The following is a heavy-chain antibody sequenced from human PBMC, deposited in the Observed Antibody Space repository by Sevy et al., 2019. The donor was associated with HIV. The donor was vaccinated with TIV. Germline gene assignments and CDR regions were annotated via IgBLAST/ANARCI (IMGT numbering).Heavy chain of an antibody. CDR1: GFTFSSYV. CDR3: AKGDVLNTRAGVDP. V-gene: IGHV3-23*01. CDR2: IGATSNNP. D-gene: IGHD4-17*01. J-gene: IGHJ5*02. Sequence: GGSLRLSCTASGFTFSSYVMSWVRQLPGKRLEWVSSIGATSNNPGYAASVKGRFIVSRDNSKNTLFLDMNSLRVEDTALYYCAKGDVLNTRAGVDPWGQGTLVTVSS.